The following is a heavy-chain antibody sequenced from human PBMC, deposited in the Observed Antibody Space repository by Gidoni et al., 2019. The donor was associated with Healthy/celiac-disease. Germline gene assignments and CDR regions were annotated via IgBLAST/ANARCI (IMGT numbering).Heavy chain of an antibody. Sequence: QVQLVESGGGVVQPGRSLRLSCAASGFTFSSYCMHWVRQAPGKGLEWVAVIWYDGSNKYYADSVKGRFTISRDNSKNTLYLQMNSLRAEDTAVYYCARGSYYDSSGFDYWGQGTLVTVSS. J-gene: IGHJ4*02. CDR3: ARGSYYDSSGFDY. CDR1: GFTFSSYC. V-gene: IGHV3-33*08. CDR2: IWYDGSNK. D-gene: IGHD3-22*01.